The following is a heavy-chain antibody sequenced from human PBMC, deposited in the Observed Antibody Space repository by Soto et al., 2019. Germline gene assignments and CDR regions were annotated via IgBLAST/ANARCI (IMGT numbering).Heavy chain of an antibody. J-gene: IGHJ5*02. Sequence: QGQLVESGGGVVQPGTSLRLSCAASGFTFRSHAMHWVRQAPGKGLEWVAIISYDGSTKYYGDSVKGRFTISRDNAKNTLYLQMSSLRADDTAVYFCARHVASTVTTSDWFDPWGQGTLVTVSS. CDR3: ARHVASTVTTSDWFDP. V-gene: IGHV3-30-3*01. CDR1: GFTFRSHA. CDR2: ISYDGSTK. D-gene: IGHD4-4*01.